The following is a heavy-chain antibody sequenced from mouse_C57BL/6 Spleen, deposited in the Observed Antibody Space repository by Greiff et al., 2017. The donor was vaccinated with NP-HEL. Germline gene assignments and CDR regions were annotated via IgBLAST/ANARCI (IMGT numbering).Heavy chain of an antibody. Sequence: VMLVESGAELVRPGASVKLSCKASGYTFTDYYINWVKQRPGQGLEWIARIYPGSGNTYYNEKFKGKATLTAEKSSSTAYMQLSSLTSEDSAVYFCARDGNYGGYWYFDVWGTGTTVTVSS. CDR2: IYPGSGNT. V-gene: IGHV1-76*01. J-gene: IGHJ1*03. D-gene: IGHD2-1*01. CDR1: GYTFTDYY. CDR3: ARDGNYGGYWYFDV.